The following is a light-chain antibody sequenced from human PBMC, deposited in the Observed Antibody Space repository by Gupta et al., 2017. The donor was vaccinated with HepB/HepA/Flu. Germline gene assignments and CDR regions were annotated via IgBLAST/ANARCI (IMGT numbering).Light chain of an antibody. Sequence: SYELTQPPSVSVSPGQTARITCSGDALAKQYAYWYQQKAGQAPVLVIYKDSERPSGIPERFSGSSSGTTLTLIISGVQAEDEADYYCQSADATGSSYVCGPGTKV. CDR1: ALAKQY. J-gene: IGLJ1*01. V-gene: IGLV3-25*03. CDR2: KDS. CDR3: QSADATGSSYV.